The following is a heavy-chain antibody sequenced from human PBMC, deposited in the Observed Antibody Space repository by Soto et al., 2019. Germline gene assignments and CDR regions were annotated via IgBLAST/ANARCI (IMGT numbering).Heavy chain of an antibody. CDR3: AREYYDILTGYQWFDP. V-gene: IGHV1-69*04. CDR2: IIPILGIA. CDR1: GGTFSSYT. J-gene: IGHJ5*02. D-gene: IGHD3-9*01. Sequence: GASVKVSCKASGGTFSSYTISWVRQAPGQGLEWMGRIIPILGIANYAQKFQGRVTITADKSTSTAYMELSSLRSEDTAVYYCAREYYDILTGYQWFDPWGQGTLVTVS.